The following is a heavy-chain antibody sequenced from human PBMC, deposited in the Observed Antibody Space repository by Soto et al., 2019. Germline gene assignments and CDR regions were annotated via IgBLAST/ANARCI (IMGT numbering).Heavy chain of an antibody. J-gene: IGHJ5*02. CDR3: ARGGRSALGYCSSTSCHGGRNWFDP. D-gene: IGHD2-2*01. CDR2: IIPILGIA. Sequence: QVQLVQSGAEVKKPGSSVKVSCKASGGTFSSYTISWVRQAPGQGLEWMGRIIPILGIANYAQKFQGRVTITADKSTSTAYMELSSLRSEDTAVYYCARGGRSALGYCSSTSCHGGRNWFDPWGQGTLVTVSS. CDR1: GGTFSSYT. V-gene: IGHV1-69*02.